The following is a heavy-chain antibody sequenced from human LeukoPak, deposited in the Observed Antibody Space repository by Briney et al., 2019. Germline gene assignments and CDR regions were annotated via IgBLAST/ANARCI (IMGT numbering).Heavy chain of an antibody. CDR2: INHSGST. J-gene: IGHJ3*02. CDR3: ARCYGDSGYSRFCYAFDI. D-gene: IGHD3-22*01. CDR1: GGSFSGYY. Sequence: SETLSLTCAVYGGSFSGYYWSWIRQPPGKALEWIGEINHSGSTNYNPSLKSRVTISVDTSKNQFSLKLSSVTAADTAVYYCARCYGDSGYSRFCYAFDIWGQGTMVTVSS. V-gene: IGHV4-34*01.